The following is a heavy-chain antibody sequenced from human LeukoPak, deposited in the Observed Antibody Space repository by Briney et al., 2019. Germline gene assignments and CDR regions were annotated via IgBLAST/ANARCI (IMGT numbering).Heavy chain of an antibody. CDR3: ARGGGTYYDILTGYSYYFDY. Sequence: ASVKVSCKASGYTFTGYYMHWVRQAPGQGLEWMGWINPNSGGTNYAQKFQGRVTMTRDTSISTAYMELSRLRSDDTAVYYCARGGGTYYDILTGYSYYFDYWGQGTLVTVSS. CDR2: INPNSGGT. CDR1: GYTFTGYY. V-gene: IGHV1-2*02. D-gene: IGHD3-9*01. J-gene: IGHJ4*02.